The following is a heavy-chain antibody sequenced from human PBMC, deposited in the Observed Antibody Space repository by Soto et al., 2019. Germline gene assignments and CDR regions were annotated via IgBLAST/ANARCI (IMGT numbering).Heavy chain of an antibody. CDR2: ISGSGGST. Sequence: EVQLLESGGGLVQPGGSLSLSCAASGFTFSSYAMSWVRQAPGKGLEWVSAISGSGGSTYYADSVKGPFTISRDNSKNSLDLQMRSLGAEDTAGYYCAKDEQWLGDYWGKGTLVTVSS. CDR3: AKDEQWLGDY. D-gene: IGHD6-19*01. V-gene: IGHV3-23*01. CDR1: GFTFSSYA. J-gene: IGHJ4*02.